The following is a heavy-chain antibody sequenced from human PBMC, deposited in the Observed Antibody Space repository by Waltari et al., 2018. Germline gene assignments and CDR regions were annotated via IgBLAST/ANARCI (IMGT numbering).Heavy chain of an antibody. V-gene: IGHV3-23*04. Sequence: EVQLVESGGGLVQPGVSLRLSCAASGFTFYSYAMNWVRQAPGKGLEWVSAISGSGDVTHYADSVKGRFTISRDNSKNTLYLQMSSLSAEDTAIYYCAKNQDFWSGYYTWWFDPWGQGTLVTVSS. D-gene: IGHD3-3*01. CDR2: ISGSGDVT. CDR1: GFTFYSYA. CDR3: AKNQDFWSGYYTWWFDP. J-gene: IGHJ5*02.